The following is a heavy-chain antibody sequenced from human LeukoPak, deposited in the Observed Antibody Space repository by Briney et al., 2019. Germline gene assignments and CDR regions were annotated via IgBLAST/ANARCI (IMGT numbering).Heavy chain of an antibody. J-gene: IGHJ5*02. V-gene: IGHV3-74*01. CDR3: AKEPGYSSINWFDP. CDR2: INSDGSST. D-gene: IGHD6-13*01. Sequence: GSLRLSCAASGFTFSSYWMHWVRQAPGKGLVWVSRINSDGSSTSYADSVKGRFTISRDNAKNTLYLQMNSLRAEDTAVYYCAKEPGYSSINWFDPWGQGTLVTVSS. CDR1: GFTFSSYW.